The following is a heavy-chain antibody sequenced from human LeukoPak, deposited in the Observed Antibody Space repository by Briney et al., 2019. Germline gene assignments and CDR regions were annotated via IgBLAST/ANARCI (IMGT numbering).Heavy chain of an antibody. CDR1: GGTFSSYT. Sequence: GASVKVSCKASGGTFSSYTISWVRQAPGQGLEWMGRIIPILGIANYAQKFQGRVTIPADKSTSTAYMELSSLRSEDTAVYYCARAFSGYDYDYWGQGTLVTVSS. J-gene: IGHJ4*02. CDR2: IIPILGIA. D-gene: IGHD5-12*01. V-gene: IGHV1-69*02. CDR3: ARAFSGYDYDY.